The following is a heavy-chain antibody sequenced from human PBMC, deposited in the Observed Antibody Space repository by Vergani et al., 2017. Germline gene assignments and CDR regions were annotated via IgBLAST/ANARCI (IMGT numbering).Heavy chain of an antibody. CDR1: GGTFSSYA. D-gene: IGHD3-16*01. CDR2: IIPIFGTA. J-gene: IGHJ5*01. CDR3: AGVLGGSQRAYNWFDS. Sequence: QVQLVQSGAEVKKPGSSVKVSCKASGGTFSSYAISWVRQAPGQGLEWMGGIIPIFGTANYAQKVQGRVTITAVESTRTAYMELSSLRSEATAVYYCAGVLGGSQRAYNWFDSWDQGTLVTVSS. V-gene: IGHV1-69*01.